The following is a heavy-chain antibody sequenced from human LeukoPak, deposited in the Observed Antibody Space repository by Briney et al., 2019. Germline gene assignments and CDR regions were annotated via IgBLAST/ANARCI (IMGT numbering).Heavy chain of an antibody. V-gene: IGHV1-2*04. CDR3: ARGASWGEYYFDY. Sequence: GASVKVSCKASGYTFTGYYMHWVRQAPGQGLEWMGWINPNSGGTNYAQKFQGWVTMTRDTSISTAYMELSRLRSDDTAVYYCARGASWGEYYFDYWGQGTLVTVSS. CDR2: INPNSGGT. CDR1: GYTFTGYY. J-gene: IGHJ4*02. D-gene: IGHD3-16*01.